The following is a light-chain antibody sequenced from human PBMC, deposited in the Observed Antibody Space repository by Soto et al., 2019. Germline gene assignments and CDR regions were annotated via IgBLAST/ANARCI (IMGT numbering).Light chain of an antibody. J-gene: IGKJ1*01. CDR2: VAS. V-gene: IGKV1-5*03. CDR1: QSVLSW. CDR3: QQYYSYSRT. Sequence: DIQMTQSPSSLSASVGDRVTITCRASQSVLSWLAWYQQKPGKAPRLLISVASNLESGVPSRFSGSGSETEFTLTINSLQPDDFATYYCQQYYSYSRTFGQGTKV.